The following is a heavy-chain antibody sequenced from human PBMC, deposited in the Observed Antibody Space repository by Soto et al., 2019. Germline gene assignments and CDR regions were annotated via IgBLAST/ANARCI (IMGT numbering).Heavy chain of an antibody. D-gene: IGHD5-18*01. CDR1: GYTFTDYV. CDR3: ARDTGYTFGSLNY. CDR2: MNAGVGNT. V-gene: IGHV1-3*01. J-gene: IGHJ4*02. Sequence: HVEIVQSGADVKKPGASVTISCKASGYTFTDYVLHWVRQAPGQRLEWMGWMNAGVGNTLYSQKFQGRITITRDTSASTAYMELNSLKSEDTAIYYCARDTGYTFGSLNYWGPGTLVTVSS.